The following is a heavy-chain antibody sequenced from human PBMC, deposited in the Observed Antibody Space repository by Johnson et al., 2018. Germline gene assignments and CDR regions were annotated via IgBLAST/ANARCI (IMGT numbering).Heavy chain of an antibody. CDR1: GFTFDDYA. J-gene: IGHJ4*02. D-gene: IGHD3-22*01. V-gene: IGHV3-9*01. Sequence: EVQLVESGGGLVQPGRSLRLSCAASGFTFDDYAMHWVRQAPGKGLEWVSGISWKSGSKGYADSVKGRLTISRHNAKNSLYLQMNIRRPEDTALYYCAKSAPYDSSGSLGCYCDSWGQGTLVTVSS. CDR3: AKSAPYDSSGSLGCYCDS. CDR2: ISWKSGSK.